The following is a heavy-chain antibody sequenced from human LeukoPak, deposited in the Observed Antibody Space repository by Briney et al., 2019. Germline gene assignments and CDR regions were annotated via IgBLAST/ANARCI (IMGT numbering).Heavy chain of an antibody. CDR2: IRYDGSDK. Sequence: GGSLRLSCAASGFTFSSYGMHWVRQAPGKGLEWVAFIRYDGSDKYYADSVKGRFTISRDNSKNTLYLQMNSLRAEDTAVYYCASPVNYYDSSGYPGAFDIWGQGTMVTVSP. J-gene: IGHJ3*02. CDR3: ASPVNYYDSSGYPGAFDI. D-gene: IGHD3-22*01. CDR1: GFTFSSYG. V-gene: IGHV3-30*02.